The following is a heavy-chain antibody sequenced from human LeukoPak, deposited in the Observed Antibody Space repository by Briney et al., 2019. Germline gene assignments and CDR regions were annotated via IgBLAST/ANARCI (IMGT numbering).Heavy chain of an antibody. CDR1: GFTFDDYA. J-gene: IGHJ4*02. V-gene: IGHV3-9*01. CDR2: ISWNSGSI. D-gene: IGHD6-19*01. Sequence: GRSLRLSCAASGFTFDDYAMRWVRQAPGKGLEWVSGISWNSGSIGYADSVKGRFTISRDNAKNSLYLQMNSLRVEDTALYYCAKDLSSGWYPEYYFDYWGQGTLVTVSS. CDR3: AKDLSSGWYPEYYFDY.